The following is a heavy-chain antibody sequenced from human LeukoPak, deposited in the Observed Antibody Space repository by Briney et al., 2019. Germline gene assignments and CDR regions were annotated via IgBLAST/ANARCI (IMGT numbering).Heavy chain of an antibody. J-gene: IGHJ4*02. CDR1: GFSFNNYA. CDR2: IRDSGDNT. Sequence: SGGSLRLSCVASGFSFNNYAMTWVRRAPGKGLEWVSAIRDSGDNTYYADSVKGRFTISRDKSKNTLFLQMNSPRAEDTAIYYCTRDDAVGGGYLDYWGQGVLVTVSS. V-gene: IGHV3-23*01. CDR3: TRDDAVGGGYLDY. D-gene: IGHD6-19*01.